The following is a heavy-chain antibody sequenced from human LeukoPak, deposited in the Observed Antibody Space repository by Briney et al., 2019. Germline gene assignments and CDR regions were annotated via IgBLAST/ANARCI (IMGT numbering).Heavy chain of an antibody. CDR3: ARQARRPYCSGGSCSALTGFDP. V-gene: IGHV3-48*03. CDR1: GFTFSSYE. D-gene: IGHD2-15*01. CDR2: ISSSGSTI. Sequence: TGGSLRLSCAASGFTFSSYEMSWVRQAPGKGLEWVSYISSSGSTIYYADSVKGRFTISRDNAKNSLYLQMNSLRAEDTAVYYCARQARRPYCSGGSCSALTGFDPWGQGTLVTVSS. J-gene: IGHJ5*02.